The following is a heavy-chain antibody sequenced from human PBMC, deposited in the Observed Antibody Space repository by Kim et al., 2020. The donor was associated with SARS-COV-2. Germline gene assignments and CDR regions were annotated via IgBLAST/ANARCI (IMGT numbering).Heavy chain of an antibody. CDR2: ISSSSSFI. Sequence: GGSLRLSCAASGFTFSSYNMNWVRQAPGKGLEWVSSISSSSSFIYYADSLKGRFTISRDNAKNSLYLQMNSLRAEDTAVYYCARGGSGSIGGFDYWGQGTLVTVSS. V-gene: IGHV3-21*01. CDR1: GFTFSSYN. J-gene: IGHJ4*02. CDR3: ARGGSGSIGGFDY. D-gene: IGHD3-10*01.